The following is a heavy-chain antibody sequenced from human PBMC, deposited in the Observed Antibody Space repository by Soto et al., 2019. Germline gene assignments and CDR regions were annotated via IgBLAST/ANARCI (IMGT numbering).Heavy chain of an antibody. Sequence: GGSLRLSCAASGFTFSSYAMSWVRQAPGKGLEWVSAISGSGGSTYYADSVKGRFTISRDNSKNTLYLQMNSLRAEDTAVYYCAKSTSTVTTYHPDYYYMDVWGKGTTVTVSS. CDR2: ISGSGGST. D-gene: IGHD4-17*01. CDR1: GFTFSSYA. V-gene: IGHV3-23*01. CDR3: AKSTSTVTTYHPDYYYMDV. J-gene: IGHJ6*03.